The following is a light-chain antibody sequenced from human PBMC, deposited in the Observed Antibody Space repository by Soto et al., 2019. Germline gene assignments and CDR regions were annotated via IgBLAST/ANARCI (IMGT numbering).Light chain of an antibody. CDR3: ETWDSNTLV. J-gene: IGLJ3*02. V-gene: IGLV4-60*03. Sequence: QLVLTQSSSASASLGSSVKLTCTLSSGHSSYIIAWHQQQPGKAPRYLMKLEGSGSYNKGSGVPDRFSGSSSGADRYLTISKLPSEDEADYYCETWDSNTLVFGGGTKLTVL. CDR1: SGHSSYI. CDR2: LEGSGSY.